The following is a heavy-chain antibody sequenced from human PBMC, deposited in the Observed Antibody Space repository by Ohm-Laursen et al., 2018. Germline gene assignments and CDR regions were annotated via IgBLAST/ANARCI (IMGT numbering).Heavy chain of an antibody. D-gene: IGHD1-26*01. CDR3: ARGEGGSYYY. CDR1: GYTFTGYY. Sequence: ASVKVSCKASGYTFTGYYMHWVRQAPGQGLEWMGWMNPNSGNTGYAQKFQGRVTMTRNTSISTAYMELSSLRSEDTAVYYCARGEGGSYYYWGQGTLVTVSS. J-gene: IGHJ4*02. V-gene: IGHV1-8*02. CDR2: MNPNSGNT.